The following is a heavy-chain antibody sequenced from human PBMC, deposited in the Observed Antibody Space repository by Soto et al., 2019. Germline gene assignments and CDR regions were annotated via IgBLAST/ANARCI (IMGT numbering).Heavy chain of an antibody. J-gene: IGHJ4*02. Sequence: EEQLLESGGGLVQPGGSLRLSFAASGFSFSSFAMIWVRQAPGKGLEWVSGISGSGGSMYYAGSVKGRFTISRDSSKSTLYLQMDSLRAEDTAVYYCALSSATIDGSVYYFDYWGQGTLVTVSS. D-gene: IGHD5-12*01. CDR1: GFSFSSFA. CDR2: ISGSGGSM. CDR3: ALSSATIDGSVYYFDY. V-gene: IGHV3-23*01.